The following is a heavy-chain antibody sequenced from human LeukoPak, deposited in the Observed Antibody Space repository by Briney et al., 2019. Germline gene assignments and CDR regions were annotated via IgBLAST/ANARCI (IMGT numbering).Heavy chain of an antibody. CDR2: IYNSGNT. D-gene: IGHD6-13*01. J-gene: IGHJ6*03. Sequence: SETLSLTCTVSGGSINSYYWTWIRQPPGKELEWIGNIYNSGNTNYNPSLKSRVTISVDTSKNQFSLKLNSVTAADTAVYYCARVWYSSSWYPYYYYMDVWGKGTTVTVSS. V-gene: IGHV4-59*01. CDR1: GGSINSYY. CDR3: ARVWYSSSWYPYYYYMDV.